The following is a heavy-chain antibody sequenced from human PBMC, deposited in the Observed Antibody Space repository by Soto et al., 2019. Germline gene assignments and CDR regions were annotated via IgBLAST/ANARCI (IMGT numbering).Heavy chain of an antibody. D-gene: IGHD3-10*01. Sequence: QVQLVQSGAEVKKPGASVKLSCKASGYTFTSYYLHWVRQAPGQGLEWMGTINPSGGSTNYAQKSRGRVTMTRDTSTSTVYLYLNSLRSEDTAVYYCARGDYYGSGHYFDYWGQGTLATVSS. CDR3: ARGDYYGSGHYFDY. J-gene: IGHJ4*02. CDR1: GYTFTSYY. CDR2: INPSGGST. V-gene: IGHV1-46*01.